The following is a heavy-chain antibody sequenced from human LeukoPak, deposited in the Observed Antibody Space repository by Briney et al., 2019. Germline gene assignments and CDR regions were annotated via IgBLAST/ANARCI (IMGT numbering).Heavy chain of an antibody. J-gene: IGHJ4*02. CDR2: ISSSSSYI. CDR1: GFTFSNYH. V-gene: IGHV3-21*01. CDR3: ASRFKDCSGGSCCLYYFDY. D-gene: IGHD2-15*01. Sequence: KPGGSLRLSCAASGFTFSNYHMNWVRQAPGKGLEWVSFISSSSSYIYYADSVKGRFTISRDNAKTSLYLQMNSLRAEDTALYYCASRFKDCSGGSCCLYYFDYWGQGTLVTVSS.